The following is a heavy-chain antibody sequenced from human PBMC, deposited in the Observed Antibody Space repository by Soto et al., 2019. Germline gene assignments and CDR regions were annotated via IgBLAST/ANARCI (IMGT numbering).Heavy chain of an antibody. CDR2: LYNTGST. V-gene: IGHV4-59*01. CDR1: GGSISRYY. J-gene: IGHJ6*02. CDR3: ARDLWGYCGTDCYPLDV. D-gene: IGHD2-21*02. Sequence: PSETLSLTCTVSGGSISRYYWSWIRQPPGKGLEWIGYLYNTGSTIYNPSLKSRVTISVDTSKNQFSLKLNSLTAADTAVYYCARDLWGYCGTDCYPLDVWGQGTTVTAP.